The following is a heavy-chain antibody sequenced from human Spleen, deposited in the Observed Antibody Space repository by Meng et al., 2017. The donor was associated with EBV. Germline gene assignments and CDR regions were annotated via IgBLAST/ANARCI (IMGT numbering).Heavy chain of an antibody. Sequence: HWGAGLVKPSETLSPTCAFYGRPFSGYYWSWIRQPSGKGREWIGEINHSGSTKYNPSLKSRVTISVDTSKNQFSLRLTSVTAADTAMYYCVRVANDYYDSSPFDYWGQGTLVTVSS. CDR3: VRVANDYYDSSPFDY. CDR2: INHSGST. V-gene: IGHV4-34*01. J-gene: IGHJ4*02. CDR1: GRPFSGYY. D-gene: IGHD3-22*01.